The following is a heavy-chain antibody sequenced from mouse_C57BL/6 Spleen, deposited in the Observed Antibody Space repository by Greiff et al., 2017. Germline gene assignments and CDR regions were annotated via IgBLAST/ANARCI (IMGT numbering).Heavy chain of an antibody. CDR3: ASIYYGNFYYAMDY. J-gene: IGHJ4*01. Sequence: VQLKESGPELVKPGASVKISCKASGYAFSSSWMNWVKQRPGKGLEWIGRIYPGDGDTNYNGKFKGKATLTADKSSSTAYMQLSSLTSEDSAVYFCASIYYGNFYYAMDYWGQGTSVTVSS. D-gene: IGHD2-1*01. CDR1: GYAFSSSW. CDR2: IYPGDGDT. V-gene: IGHV1-82*01.